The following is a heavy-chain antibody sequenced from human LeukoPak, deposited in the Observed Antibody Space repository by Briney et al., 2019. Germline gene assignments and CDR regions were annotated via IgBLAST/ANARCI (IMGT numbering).Heavy chain of an antibody. J-gene: IGHJ4*02. V-gene: IGHV5-51*01. Sequence: GESLKISCKASGYSFTSYWIAWVRQMPGKGLEWMGIIYPANSDTRYSPSFQGQVTISADKSLSTAYLQWSSLKASDTAIYYCARQDGGAKYYFDYWGQGALVTVSS. CDR2: IYPANSDT. CDR1: GYSFTSYW. CDR3: ARQDGGAKYYFDY.